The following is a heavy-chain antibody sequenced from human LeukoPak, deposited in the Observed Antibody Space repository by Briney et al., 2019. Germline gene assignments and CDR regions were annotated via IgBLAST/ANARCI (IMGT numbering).Heavy chain of an antibody. D-gene: IGHD3-22*01. CDR3: ATATYYYDSSGSLPFDY. CDR1: GYTFTSYG. J-gene: IGHJ4*02. Sequence: ASVKVSCKASGYTFTSYGISWVRQAPGQGLEWMGRINTYNGDTIYAQQFQGRVTMTTDTSTSTAYMELRSLKSDDTAVYYCATATYYYDSSGSLPFDYWGQGTLVTVSS. CDR2: INTYNGDT. V-gene: IGHV1-18*01.